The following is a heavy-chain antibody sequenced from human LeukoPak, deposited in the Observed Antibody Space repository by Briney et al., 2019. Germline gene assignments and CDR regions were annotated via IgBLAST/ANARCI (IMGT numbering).Heavy chain of an antibody. D-gene: IGHD3-22*01. CDR2: ISSSGSTI. CDR3: ARDLGYYGSSGYYYGSSYYYYYYGMDV. V-gene: IGHV3-48*03. CDR1: GFTFSSYE. J-gene: IGHJ6*02. Sequence: QPGGSLRLSCAASGFTFSSYEMNWVRQAPGKGLEWVSYISSSGSTIYYVDSVKGRFTISRDNAKNSLYLQMNSLRAEDAAVYYCARDLGYYGSSGYYYGSSYYYYYYGMDVWGQGTTVTVSS.